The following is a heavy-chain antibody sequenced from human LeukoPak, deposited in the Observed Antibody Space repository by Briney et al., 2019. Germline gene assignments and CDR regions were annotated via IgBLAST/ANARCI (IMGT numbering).Heavy chain of an antibody. V-gene: IGHV3-21*01. Sequence: GGSLRLSCASSGVTFSRYSMNWVRQAPGKGLEWVAAISSSSRDIFYADSVKGRFSISRDNTHNSLSLRMNSLGAEDTAVYYCVREAAATLFDYWGQGTLVTVSS. D-gene: IGHD1-26*01. J-gene: IGHJ4*02. CDR1: GVTFSRYS. CDR3: VREAAATLFDY. CDR2: ISSSSRDI.